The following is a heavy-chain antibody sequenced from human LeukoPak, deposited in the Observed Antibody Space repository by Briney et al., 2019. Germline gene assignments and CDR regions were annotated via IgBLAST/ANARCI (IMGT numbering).Heavy chain of an antibody. CDR1: GYTFTGHY. J-gene: IGHJ4*02. CDR2: INPNSGGT. D-gene: IGHD2-2*01. CDR3: ARVPGIVVVPAATFDY. V-gene: IGHV1-2*06. Sequence: ASVKVSCKXSGYTFTGHYMHWVRQAPRQGLEWTGRINPNSGGTNYAQKFQGRVTMTRDTSISTAYMELSRLRSDDTAVYYCARVPGIVVVPAATFDYWGQGTLVTVSS.